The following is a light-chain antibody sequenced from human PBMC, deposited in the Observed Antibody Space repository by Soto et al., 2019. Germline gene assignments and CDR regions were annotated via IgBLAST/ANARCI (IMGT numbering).Light chain of an antibody. CDR1: QSVSNIY. CDR3: QQYNNWPLT. CDR2: GIS. J-gene: IGKJ4*01. Sequence: EIVMKKSPGTLSLSQGERATLSCRASQSVSNIYLAWYQQKPDQAPRLLIYGISTRATDIPARFSRSGSGTEFTLTISSLQSEEFAVYDCQQYNNWPLTFGGLTKVELK. V-gene: IGKV3-15*01.